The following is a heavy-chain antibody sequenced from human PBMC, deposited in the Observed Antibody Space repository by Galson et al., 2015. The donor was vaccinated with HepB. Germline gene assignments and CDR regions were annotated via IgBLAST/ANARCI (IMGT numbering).Heavy chain of an antibody. CDR1: GGSISSYY. CDR3: ARARLGNLYYDFWSGERNNWFDP. D-gene: IGHD3-3*01. CDR2: IYYSGST. V-gene: IGHV4-59*01. Sequence: ETLSLTCTVSGGSISSYYWSWIRQPPGKGLEWIGYIYYSGSTNYNPSLKSRVTISVDTSKNQFSLKLSSVTAADTAVYYCARARLGNLYYDFWSGERNNWFDPWGQGTLVTVSS. J-gene: IGHJ5*02.